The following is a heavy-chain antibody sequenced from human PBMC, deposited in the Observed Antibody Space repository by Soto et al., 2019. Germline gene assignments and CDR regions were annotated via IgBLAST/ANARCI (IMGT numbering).Heavy chain of an antibody. V-gene: IGHV4-39*01. CDR1: GGSIGSSRYY. D-gene: IGHD2-2*01. Sequence: QLQLQESGPGLVKPSETLSLTCTVSGGSIGSSRYYWGWIRQPPGKGLQWIGSIYFSGNTYYNPSLKSRAPMSVDTSKNQFSLRLGSVTAADTAVYYCARLPIMDGGIVLVRVCVFYYWGQGTLVTVSS. CDR3: ARLPIMDGGIVLVRVCVFYY. CDR2: IYFSGNT. J-gene: IGHJ4*02.